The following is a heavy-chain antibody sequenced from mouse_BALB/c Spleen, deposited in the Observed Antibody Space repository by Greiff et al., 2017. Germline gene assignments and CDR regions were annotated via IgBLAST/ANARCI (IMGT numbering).Heavy chain of an antibody. Sequence: EVHLVESGGGLVQPGGSRKLSCAVSGFTFSSFGMHWVRQAPEKGLEWVAYINSGSTTIYYADTVKGRFTISRDNPKNTLFLQMTSLRSEDTAMYYCARLGHWGAMDNWGQGTSVTVSS. D-gene: IGHD4-1*01. CDR1: GFTFSSFG. J-gene: IGHJ4*01. CDR3: ARLGHWGAMDN. V-gene: IGHV5-17*02. CDR2: INSGSTTI.